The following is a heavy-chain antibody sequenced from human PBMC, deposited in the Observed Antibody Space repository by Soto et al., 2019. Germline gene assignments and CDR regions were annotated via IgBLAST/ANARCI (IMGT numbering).Heavy chain of an antibody. V-gene: IGHV1-8*01. CDR1: GYTFTSYD. CDR3: ARTSSGTRGGFDP. Sequence: QVQLVQSGAEVKKSGASVKVSCKASGYTFTSYDINWVRQATGQGLEWMGWINRNNGNTGYAQKFQGRVTVTRDTSISTVFMELSSLSSKDTAVYFCARTSSGTRGGFDPWGQGTRVTVSS. D-gene: IGHD1-7*01. CDR2: INRNNGNT. J-gene: IGHJ5*02.